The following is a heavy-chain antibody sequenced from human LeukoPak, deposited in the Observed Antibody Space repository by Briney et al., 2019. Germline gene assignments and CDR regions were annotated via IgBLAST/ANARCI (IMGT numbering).Heavy chain of an antibody. D-gene: IGHD3-10*01. J-gene: IGHJ4*02. CDR3: ARDGEYTGNDLDY. CDR2: ISTSGSTI. Sequence: PGGSLRLSCVASGFSFSSYEMNWVRHAPGKGLEWVSFISTSGSTIYYADSVKGRFTISRDNAKNSLWLQMNSLRAEDTAVYYCARDGEYTGNDLDYWGQGTLVTVSS. CDR1: GFSFSSYE. V-gene: IGHV3-48*03.